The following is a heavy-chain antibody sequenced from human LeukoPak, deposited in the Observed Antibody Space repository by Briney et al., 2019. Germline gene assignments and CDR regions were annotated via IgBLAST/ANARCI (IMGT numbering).Heavy chain of an antibody. V-gene: IGHV1-2*05. CDR3: GRRDGRGYDHDACDI. D-gene: IGHD3-22*01. CDR2: INSNSGGT. J-gene: IGHJ3*02. Sequence: ASLKVSCKASGYTFTGYYMHWVRQAPGQGLEWMGRINSNSGGTHYAQKFQGRVTMTRDTSISTACMEQSRPRSDDTRVYYTGRRDGRGYDHDACDIWGQGTMVTVSS. CDR1: GYTFTGYY.